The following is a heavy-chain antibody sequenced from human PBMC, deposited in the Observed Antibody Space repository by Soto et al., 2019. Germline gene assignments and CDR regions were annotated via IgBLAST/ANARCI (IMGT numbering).Heavy chain of an antibody. CDR3: AKDRAVSGGGSYSYYYGMDV. CDR1: GFTFSSDG. CDR2: RSYDGSNK. Sequence: QVQLVESGGGVVQPGRSLRLSCAASGFTFSSDGMHWVRQAPGKGLEWVAGRSYDGSNKYYADSVKGRFTISRDNSKNPLYLQMTSLRAEATAVYYCAKDRAVSGGGSYSYYYGMDVWGHGTTVTVSS. D-gene: IGHD1-26*01. V-gene: IGHV3-30*18. J-gene: IGHJ6*02.